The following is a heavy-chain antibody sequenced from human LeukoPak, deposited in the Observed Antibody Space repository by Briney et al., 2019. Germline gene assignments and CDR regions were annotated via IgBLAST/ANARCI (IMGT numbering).Heavy chain of an antibody. J-gene: IGHJ4*02. CDR3: AKDRAPYYYDSSGYYYAYY. CDR2: ISSSSSYI. D-gene: IGHD3-22*01. Sequence: GGSLRLSCAASGFTFSSYTMKWVRQAPGKGLEWVSSISSSSSYIYYADSVRGRFTISRDNAKNTLHMQMNSLRAGDTAVYYCAKDRAPYYYDSSGYYYAYYWGQGTLVTVSS. CDR1: GFTFSSYT. V-gene: IGHV3-21*04.